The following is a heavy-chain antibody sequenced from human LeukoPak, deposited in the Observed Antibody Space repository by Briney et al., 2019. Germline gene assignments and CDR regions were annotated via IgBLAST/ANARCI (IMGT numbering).Heavy chain of an antibody. CDR2: ISYDGSNK. CDR3: ARFSRRGYSGYDPID. Sequence: GGSLRLSCAASGFTFSSYAMHWVRQAPGKGLEWVAVISYDGSNKYYADSVKGRFTISRDNSKNTLYLQMNSLRAEDTAVHYCARFSRRGYSGYDPIDWGQGTLVTVSS. J-gene: IGHJ4*02. D-gene: IGHD5-12*01. CDR1: GFTFSSYA. V-gene: IGHV3-30-3*01.